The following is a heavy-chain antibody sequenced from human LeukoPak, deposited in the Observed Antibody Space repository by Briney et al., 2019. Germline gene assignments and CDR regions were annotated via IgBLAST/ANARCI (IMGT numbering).Heavy chain of an antibody. V-gene: IGHV1-69*05. J-gene: IGHJ2*01. CDR2: IIPIFGTA. CDR3: AVSAVDTAMVPNWYFGL. CDR1: GGTFSSYA. D-gene: IGHD5-18*01. Sequence: ASVKVSCKASGGTFSSYAISWVRQAPGQGLEWMGGIIPIFGTANYAQKFQGRVTITTDESTSTAYMELSSLRSEDTAVYYCAVSAVDTAMVPNWYFGLWGRGTLVTVSS.